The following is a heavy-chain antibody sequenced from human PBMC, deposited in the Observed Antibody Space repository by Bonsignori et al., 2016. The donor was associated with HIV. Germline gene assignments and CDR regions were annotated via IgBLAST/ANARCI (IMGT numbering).Heavy chain of an antibody. J-gene: IGHJ4*02. D-gene: IGHD3-3*01. Sequence: WVRQAPGQGLERMGWISPSYGGPNYAQKFQGRISVTVDTSTTTSYMELRSLKSDDTAVYYCAARFGEGPRASNFDWWGQGTLVTVSS. CDR3: AARFGEGPRASNFDW. CDR2: ISPSYGGP. V-gene: IGHV1-18*01.